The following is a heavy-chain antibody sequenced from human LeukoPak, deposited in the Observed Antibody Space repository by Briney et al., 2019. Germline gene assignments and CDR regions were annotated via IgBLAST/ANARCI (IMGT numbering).Heavy chain of an antibody. CDR1: GGSISSYY. CDR3: ARRGHRRWLQAYAFDI. CDR2: IYYSGST. J-gene: IGHJ3*02. V-gene: IGHV4-59*12. D-gene: IGHD5-24*01. Sequence: SETLSLTCTVSGGSISSYYWSWIRQPPGKGLEWIGYIYYSGSTNYNPSLKSRVTISVDTSKNQFSLKLSSVTAADTAVYYCARRGHRRWLQAYAFDIWGQGTMVTVSS.